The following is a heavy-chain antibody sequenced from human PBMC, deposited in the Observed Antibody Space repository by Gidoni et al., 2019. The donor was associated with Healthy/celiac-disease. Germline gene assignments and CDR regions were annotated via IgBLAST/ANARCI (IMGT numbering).Heavy chain of an antibody. CDR1: GFTFSSYA. V-gene: IGHV3-30-3*01. Sequence: QMQLVESGGGVVQPGRSLRLSCAASGFTFSSYAMHWVRQAPGKGLEWVAVISDDGSNKYYADSVKGRFTISRDNSKNTLYLQMNSLRAEDTAVYYCARERTRNFDYWGQGTLVTVSS. CDR2: ISDDGSNK. J-gene: IGHJ4*02. D-gene: IGHD1-1*01. CDR3: ARERTRNFDY.